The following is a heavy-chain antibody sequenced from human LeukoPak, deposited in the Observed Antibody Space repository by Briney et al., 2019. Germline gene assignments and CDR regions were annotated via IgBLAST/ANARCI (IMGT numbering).Heavy chain of an antibody. CDR2: INHSGST. Sequence: SETLSLTCAVYGESFSGYYWSWIRQPPGKGLEWIGEINHSGSTNYNPSLKSRVTISVDTSKNQFSLKLNFVTAADTAVYYCARGPRGLGMAGTFDYWGQGTLVTVSS. CDR3: ARGPRGLGMAGTFDY. D-gene: IGHD6-19*01. V-gene: IGHV4-34*01. J-gene: IGHJ4*02. CDR1: GESFSGYY.